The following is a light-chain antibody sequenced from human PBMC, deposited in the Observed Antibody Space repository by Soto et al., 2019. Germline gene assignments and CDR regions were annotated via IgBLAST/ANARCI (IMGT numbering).Light chain of an antibody. CDR3: QHYNSYSEA. CDR2: DAY. CDR1: QSISSW. J-gene: IGKJ1*01. Sequence: DTKMPQSLSCLCASVGDRVTITCRASQSISSWLAWYPQKPGKAPKVLIYDAYTLESGVPPRFSGSGSGTEFTLTISSLQPDDFATYYCQHYNSYSEAFGQGTKVDIK. V-gene: IGKV1-5*01.